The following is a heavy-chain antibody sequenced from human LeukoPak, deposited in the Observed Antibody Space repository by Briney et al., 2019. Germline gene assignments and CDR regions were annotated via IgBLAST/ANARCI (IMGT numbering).Heavy chain of an antibody. CDR3: ARDKGSSWPDYFDY. J-gene: IGHJ4*02. D-gene: IGHD6-13*01. CDR2: ITGSGGDT. Sequence: GGSLRLSCAASGFTFSSYTMNWVRQGPGKGLEWVSAITGSGGDTHYADSVKGRFTISRDNSKNTLYLQMNSLRAEDTAVYYCARDKGSSWPDYFDYWGQGTLVTVSS. V-gene: IGHV3-23*01. CDR1: GFTFSSYT.